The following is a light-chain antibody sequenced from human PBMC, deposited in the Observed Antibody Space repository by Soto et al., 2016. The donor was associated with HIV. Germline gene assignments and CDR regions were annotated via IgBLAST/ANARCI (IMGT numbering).Light chain of an antibody. Sequence: SYVLTQPPSVSVAPGKTARITCGGNNIRTKSVHWYQQKPGQAPVLVVYDDADRPSGIPERFSGSNSGNTATLTISRVEAGDEADYYCQVWDDPTKHVVFGGGTKLSVL. CDR3: QVWDDPTKHVV. J-gene: IGLJ2*01. V-gene: IGLV3-21*03. CDR2: DDA. CDR1: NIRTKS.